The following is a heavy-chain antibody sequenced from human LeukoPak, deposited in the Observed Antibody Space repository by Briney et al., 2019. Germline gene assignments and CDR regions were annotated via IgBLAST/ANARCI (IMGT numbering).Heavy chain of an antibody. D-gene: IGHD4/OR15-4a*01. CDR2: IRSKAYGETT. V-gene: IGHV3-49*04. CDR1: GFTFGDYA. Sequence: GGSLRLSCTSFGFTFGDYAMSWVRQAPGKGLEGRSFIRSKAYGETTEHAASVKGRFTISSADSESIGNLQMNSLRPEDTAVYYCARVGTSYGGDKWFDPWGQGTLVTVSS. J-gene: IGHJ5*02. CDR3: ARVGTSYGGDKWFDP.